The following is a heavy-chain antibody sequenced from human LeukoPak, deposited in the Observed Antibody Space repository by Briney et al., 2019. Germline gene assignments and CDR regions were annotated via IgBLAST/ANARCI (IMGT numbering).Heavy chain of an antibody. V-gene: IGHV4-30-4*01. CDR1: GGSISSGDYY. CDR3: ARSDILTGYYIDY. D-gene: IGHD3-9*01. J-gene: IGHJ4*02. CDR2: IYYSGST. Sequence: KPSQTLSLTCTVSGGSISSGDYYWSWIRQPPGKGLGWIGYIYYSGSTYYNPSLKSRVTISVDTSKNQFSLKLSSVTAADTAVYYCARSDILTGYYIDYWGQGTLVTVSS.